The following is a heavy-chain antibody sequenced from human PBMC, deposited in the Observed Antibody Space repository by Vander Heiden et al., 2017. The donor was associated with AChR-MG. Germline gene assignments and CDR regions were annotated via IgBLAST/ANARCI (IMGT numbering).Heavy chain of an antibody. CDR2: IHWNDDK. Sequence: QITLKESGPKMLRPTQTLTLTCSFSGFSLSTPGEGVGWFRQPPGKAPEWLAHIHWNDDKRYNPSLESRLTITKDDSRNQVVLTVTNMDPDDTATYYCAHRNLEMRIIAVAAWFDPWGQGTLVSVSS. V-gene: IGHV2-5*01. CDR1: GFSLSTPGEG. D-gene: IGHD6-19*01. J-gene: IGHJ5*02. CDR3: AHRNLEMRIIAVAAWFDP.